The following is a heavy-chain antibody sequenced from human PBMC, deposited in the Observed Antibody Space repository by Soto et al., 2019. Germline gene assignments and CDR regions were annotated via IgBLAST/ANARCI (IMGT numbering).Heavy chain of an antibody. CDR2: IYYSGST. J-gene: IGHJ4*02. Sequence: PSETLSLTCTVSGGSISSSSYYWGWIRQPPGKGLEWIGYIYYSGSTNYSPSLKSRVTISLDTSKNQFSLKLTSVTAADTAVYFCARGRSGSYPFDYWGLGTLVTVSS. CDR1: GGSISSSSYY. CDR3: ARGRSGSYPFDY. D-gene: IGHD1-26*01. V-gene: IGHV4-61*05.